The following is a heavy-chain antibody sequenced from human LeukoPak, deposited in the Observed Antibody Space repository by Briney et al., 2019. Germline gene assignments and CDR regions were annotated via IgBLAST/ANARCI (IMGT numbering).Heavy chain of an antibody. CDR3: ASKGYSGYDRGSFFDY. J-gene: IGHJ4*02. D-gene: IGHD5-12*01. Sequence: SVKVSCKASGGTFSSYAISWVRQAPGQGLEWMGRIILIFGTANYAQKFQGRVTITTDESTGTAYMELSSLRSEDTAVYYCASKGYSGYDRGSFFDYWGQGTLVTVSS. CDR1: GGTFSSYA. CDR2: IILIFGTA. V-gene: IGHV1-69*05.